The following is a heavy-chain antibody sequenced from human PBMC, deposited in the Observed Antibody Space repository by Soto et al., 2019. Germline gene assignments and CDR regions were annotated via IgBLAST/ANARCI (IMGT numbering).Heavy chain of an antibody. CDR1: GDSVSSGSYY. Sequence: ETLSLTCPVSGDSVSSGSYYWSWIRQPPGKGLEWIGYIYYSGSTNYNPSLKSRVTMSVDTSKTNFSLKLSSVTAADTAVYYCARDRARFCSGGSCYGVDPWGQGTLVTVSS. V-gene: IGHV4-61*03. CDR2: IYYSGST. D-gene: IGHD2-15*01. CDR3: ARDRARFCSGGSCYGVDP. J-gene: IGHJ5*02.